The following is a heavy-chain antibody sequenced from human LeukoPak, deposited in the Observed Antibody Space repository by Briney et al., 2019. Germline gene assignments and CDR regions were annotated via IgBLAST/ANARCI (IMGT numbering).Heavy chain of an antibody. Sequence: SQTLSLTCTVSGGSISSGGYYWSWIRQHPGKGLEWIGYIYYSGSTYYNPSLKSRVTISVDTFKNQFSLKLSSVTAADTAVYYCARDGGGYSYGGFDYWGQGTLVTVSS. D-gene: IGHD5-18*01. V-gene: IGHV4-31*03. CDR1: GGSISSGGYY. CDR2: IYYSGST. J-gene: IGHJ4*02. CDR3: ARDGGGYSYGGFDY.